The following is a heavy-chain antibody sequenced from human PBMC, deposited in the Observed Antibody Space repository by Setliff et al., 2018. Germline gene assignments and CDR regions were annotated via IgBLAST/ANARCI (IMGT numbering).Heavy chain of an antibody. CDR1: GYTFTGYY. V-gene: IGHV1-2*06. CDR2: INPNSGGT. J-gene: IGHJ5*01. CDR3: ARSNYDILTRNWFDY. Sequence: ASVKVSCKASGYTFTGYYMHWVRQAPGQGLEWMGRINPNSGGTNYAQKFQGRVTMTRDTSISTAYMELSRLRSDDTAVYYCARSNYDILTRNWFDYWGQGTLVTVSS. D-gene: IGHD3-9*01.